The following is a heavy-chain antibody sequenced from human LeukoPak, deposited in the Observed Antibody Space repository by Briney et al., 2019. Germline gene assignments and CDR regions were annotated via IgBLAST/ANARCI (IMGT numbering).Heavy chain of an antibody. CDR2: ISYDGSTK. V-gene: IGHV3-30*04. CDR3: ARDRKPEGPKAVSGSLDY. CDR1: GFTFSSYA. Sequence: GSLRLSCAASGFTFSSYAMHWVRQAPGKGLEWVAVISYDGSTKYYADSVKGRFTISRDNSEKMVFLQMNSLRAEDTAMYYCARDRKPEGPKAVSGSLDYWGQGTLVTVSS. D-gene: IGHD3-10*01. J-gene: IGHJ4*02.